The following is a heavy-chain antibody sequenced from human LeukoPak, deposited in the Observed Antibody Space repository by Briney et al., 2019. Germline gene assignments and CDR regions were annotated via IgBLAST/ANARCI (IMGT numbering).Heavy chain of an antibody. D-gene: IGHD3-16*01. CDR3: AKASWVSTADAVL. Sequence: GGSLRLSCAASGLSFSSFAMSWVRQGPARGLEWVSSLRGNGDAFYADSVKGRFTLSRDESRNTVYLQLNKLRVEDTAIYYCAKASWVSTADAVLWGQGTVVTVSS. V-gene: IGHV3-23*01. CDR2: LRGNGDA. J-gene: IGHJ4*02. CDR1: GLSFSSFA.